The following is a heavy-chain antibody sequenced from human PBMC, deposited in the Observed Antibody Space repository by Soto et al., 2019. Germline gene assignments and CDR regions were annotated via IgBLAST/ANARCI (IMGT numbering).Heavy chain of an antibody. CDR2: IIPIFGTA. Sequence: QVQLVQSGAEVKKPASSVKVSCKASGGTFSSYAISWVRQAPGQGLEWMGGIIPIFGTADYAQKFQGRVTITAXXXTXXAYIELSSLRSEDTAVYYCATHWTGVPRYYYGMDVWGQGTTVTVSS. CDR1: GGTFSSYA. CDR3: ATHWTGVPRYYYGMDV. D-gene: IGHD2-8*02. V-gene: IGHV1-69*12. J-gene: IGHJ6*02.